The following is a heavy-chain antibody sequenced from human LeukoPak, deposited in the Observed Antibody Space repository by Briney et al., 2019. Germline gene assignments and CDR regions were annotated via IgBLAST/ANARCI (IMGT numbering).Heavy chain of an antibody. J-gene: IGHJ4*02. V-gene: IGHV3-21*01. Sequence: GGSLRLSCAASGFTFSNYSMNWVRQAPGKGLEWVSSISSSSSYVYYADSVKGRFTISRDNAKNSLYLQMNSLRAEDTAVYYCAREDSSGYYSLDYWGQGTLVTVSS. CDR3: AREDSSGYYSLDY. D-gene: IGHD3-22*01. CDR2: ISSSSSYV. CDR1: GFTFSNYS.